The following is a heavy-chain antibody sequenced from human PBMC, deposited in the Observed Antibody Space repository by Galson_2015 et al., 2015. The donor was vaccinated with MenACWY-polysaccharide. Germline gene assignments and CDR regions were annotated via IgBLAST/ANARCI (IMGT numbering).Heavy chain of an antibody. Sequence: SDSVAWNWVRQSPSRGLEWLGRTFYESTWSNNYAESVKSRITINPDTSKNQVSLQLSSVSPEDTAVYYCVRQHHKWQPTAPDAFDIWGKGTMVTVSS. V-gene: IGHV6-1*01. J-gene: IGHJ3*02. CDR1: SDSVA. D-gene: IGHD1-26*01. CDR2: TFYESTWSN. CDR3: VRQHHKWQPTAPDAFDI.